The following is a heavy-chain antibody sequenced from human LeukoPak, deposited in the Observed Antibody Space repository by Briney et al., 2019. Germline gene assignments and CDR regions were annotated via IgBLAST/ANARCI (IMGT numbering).Heavy chain of an antibody. D-gene: IGHD3-10*01. CDR2: IIPIFGTA. CDR3: ARESFGELLNPPLGAFDI. Sequence: ASVKVSCKASGYTFTSYGISWVRQAPGQGLEWMGGIIPIFGTANYAQKFQGRVTITADESTSTAYMELSSLRSEDTAVYYCARESFGELLNPPLGAFDIWGQGTMVTVSS. V-gene: IGHV1-69*13. J-gene: IGHJ3*02. CDR1: GYTFTSYG.